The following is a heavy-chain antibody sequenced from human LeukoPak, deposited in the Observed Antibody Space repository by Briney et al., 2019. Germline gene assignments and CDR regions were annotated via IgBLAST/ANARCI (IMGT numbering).Heavy chain of an antibody. CDR3: ARDRRVLRFLEWFKYFDY. Sequence: GGSLRLSCAASGFTFSSYSMNWVRQAPGKGLEWVSSISTSSNYIYYAGSVKGRFTISRDNAKNSLYLQMNSLRAEDAAVYYCARDRRVLRFLEWFKYFDYWGQGTLVTVSS. CDR1: GFTFSSYS. V-gene: IGHV3-21*01. D-gene: IGHD3-3*01. J-gene: IGHJ4*02. CDR2: ISTSSNYI.